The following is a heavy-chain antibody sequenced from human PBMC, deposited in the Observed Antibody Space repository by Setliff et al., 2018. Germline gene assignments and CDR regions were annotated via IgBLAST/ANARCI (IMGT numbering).Heavy chain of an antibody. Sequence: PSETLSLSCATSGFTFNNYVMNWVRQAPGKGLEWVSAISRSGDKTYYADSVKGRFIISRDNSDILYLQMNSLRAKDTAVYYCAKIGRGGTFDQFFQDWGHGTLVTVSS. CDR2: ISRSGDKT. J-gene: IGHJ1*01. V-gene: IGHV3-23*01. CDR1: GFTFNNYV. CDR3: AKIGRGGTFDQFFQD. D-gene: IGHD1-26*01.